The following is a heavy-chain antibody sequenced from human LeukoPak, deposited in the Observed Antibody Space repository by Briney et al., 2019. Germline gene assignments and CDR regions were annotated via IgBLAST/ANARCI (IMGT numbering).Heavy chain of an antibody. D-gene: IGHD6-19*01. Sequence: ASVKVSCKASGYTFTGYYMHWVRQAPGQGLEWMGWINPNSGGTNYAQKFQGRVTMTRDTSISTAYMELSGLRSDDTAVYYCARGRINIAVAGTPINWFDPWGQGTLVTVSS. CDR2: INPNSGGT. J-gene: IGHJ5*02. CDR1: GYTFTGYY. V-gene: IGHV1-2*02. CDR3: ARGRINIAVAGTPINWFDP.